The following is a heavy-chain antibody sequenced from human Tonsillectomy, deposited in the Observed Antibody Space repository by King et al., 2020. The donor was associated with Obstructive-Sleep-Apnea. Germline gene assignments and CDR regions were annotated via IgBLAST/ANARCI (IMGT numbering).Heavy chain of an antibody. D-gene: IGHD6-13*01. CDR1: GFTFRSYA. V-gene: IGHV3-23*04. J-gene: IGHJ5*02. CDR3: AKEGIPAAGPDWFDP. CDR2: IRGTGTRS. Sequence: VQLVESGGGLVQPGGSLRLSCAASGFTFRSYAMSWVRQSPGKGLEWVSSIRGTGTRSYYADSVKGRFTISRDNSINTLYLQMNSLRDEDTAIYYCAKEGIPAAGPDWFDPWGQGTLVTVSS.